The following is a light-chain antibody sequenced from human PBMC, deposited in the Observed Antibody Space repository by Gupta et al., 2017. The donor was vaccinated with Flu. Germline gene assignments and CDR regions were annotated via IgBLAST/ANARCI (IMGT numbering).Light chain of an antibody. CDR3: MQGAHWPWA. J-gene: IGKJ1*01. Sequence: VTPGQPASISCRSSQGIVYSDGNTFVQWLQQTPEQSSRRLYDPVTYRDCGVPGRFSGSWAGTDLPMKSSRVEAEVVGFYFCMQGAHWPWAFGQGTTVEIK. CDR2: PVT. V-gene: IGKV2-30*01. CDR1: QGIVYSDGNTF.